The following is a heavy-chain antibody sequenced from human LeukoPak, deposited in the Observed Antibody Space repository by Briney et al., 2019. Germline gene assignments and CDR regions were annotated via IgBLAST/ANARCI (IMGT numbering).Heavy chain of an antibody. D-gene: IGHD1-7*01. V-gene: IGHV1-69*04. CDR3: ARDGGNYSSAGY. CDR1: GGTFSSYA. J-gene: IGHJ4*02. Sequence: GSSVKVSCKASGGTFSSYAISWVRQAPGQGLEWMGRIIPILGIANYAQKFQGRVTITADKSTSTAYMELSSLRSEDTAVYYCARDGGNYSSAGYWGQGTLVTVSS. CDR2: IIPILGIA.